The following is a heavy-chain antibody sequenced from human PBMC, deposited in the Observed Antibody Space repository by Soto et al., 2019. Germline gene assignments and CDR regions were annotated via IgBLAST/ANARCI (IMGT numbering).Heavy chain of an antibody. D-gene: IGHD1-1*01. V-gene: IGHV3-23*01. J-gene: IGHJ4*02. CDR2: VSASGLNT. Sequence: EVQLLESGGKLVQPGGSLTLSCAASGFTFSTYAMAWVRQAPGKGLEWVSGVSASGLNTDYADPVKGRFYISRDNSKNTVSLHMYGLRAEDTALYVCAKARPRRCAGYFFEYWGQGTPVPVSS. CDR1: GFTFSTYA. CDR3: AKARPRRCAGYFFEY.